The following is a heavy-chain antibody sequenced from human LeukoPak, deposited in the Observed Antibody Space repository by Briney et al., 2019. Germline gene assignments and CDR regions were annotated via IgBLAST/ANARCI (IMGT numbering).Heavy chain of an antibody. J-gene: IGHJ5*02. CDR3: ARGGVGYSSSWYARFDP. CDR2: INHSGST. D-gene: IGHD6-13*01. Sequence: SETLSLTCAVYGVSFSGYYWSWVRQPPGKGMEWVGEINHSGSTNYNTSLKSRVTISVDTSKNQFSLKLSSVTAADTAVYYCARGGVGYSSSWYARFDPWGQGTLGTVSP. V-gene: IGHV4-34*01. CDR1: GVSFSGYY.